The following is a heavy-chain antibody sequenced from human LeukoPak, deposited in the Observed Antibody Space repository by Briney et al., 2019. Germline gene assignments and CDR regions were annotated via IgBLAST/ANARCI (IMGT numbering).Heavy chain of an antibody. D-gene: IGHD3-22*01. J-gene: IGHJ4*02. V-gene: IGHV3-23*01. CDR2: ISGSGSST. CDR1: GFTVSSYA. Sequence: GGSLRLSCAASGFTVSSYAMSWVRQAPGKGLEWVSVISGSGSSTYYADSVKARFTISRDNSQNPLYLQMNSLRAEDTAVYYCAKNFGYYDSSGSYRPNRFDYWGQGTLVTVSS. CDR3: AKNFGYYDSSGSYRPNRFDY.